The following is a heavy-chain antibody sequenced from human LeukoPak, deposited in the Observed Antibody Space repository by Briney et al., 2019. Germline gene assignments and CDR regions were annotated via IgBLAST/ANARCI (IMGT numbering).Heavy chain of an antibody. V-gene: IGHV3-7*03. CDR3: ARESRRALDC. CDR2: IKQVGSEK. Sequence: GGSLRLSCAASGFTLSSYLMSWVRQAPGKGREWVANIKQVGSEKYYVDSVKGRFSISRDKANNSLYLQINRVRAEETAVYYCARESRRALDCWGQGTLVTVSS. CDR1: GFTLSSYL. J-gene: IGHJ4*02. D-gene: IGHD6-6*01.